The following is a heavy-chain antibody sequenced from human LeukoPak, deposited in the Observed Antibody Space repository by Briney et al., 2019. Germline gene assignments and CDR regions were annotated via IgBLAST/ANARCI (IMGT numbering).Heavy chain of an antibody. J-gene: IGHJ4*02. D-gene: IGHD3-22*01. CDR3: ARARSGSNDY. V-gene: IGHV3-74*01. CDR1: GFTFSNYW. Sequence: PGGSLRLSCAASGFTFSNYWMHWVRQAPGKGLMWVSHIDDDGSTTTAYAGSVKGRFTISRDNSKNTLYLQMNSLRAEDTAVYYCARARSGSNDYWGQGTLVTVSS. CDR2: IDDDGSTTT.